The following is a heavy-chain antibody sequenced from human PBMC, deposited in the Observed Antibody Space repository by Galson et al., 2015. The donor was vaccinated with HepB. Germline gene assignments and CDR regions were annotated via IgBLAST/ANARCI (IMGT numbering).Heavy chain of an antibody. J-gene: IGHJ3*02. V-gene: IGHV3-9*01. CDR3: AKISTVVTPDDAFDI. CDR2: ISWNSGSI. CDR1: GFAFSSYA. Sequence: SLRLSCAASGFAFSSYAMIWVRQAPGRGLEWVSGISWNSGSIGYADSVKGRFTISRDNAKNSLYLQMNSLRAEDTALYYCAKISTVVTPDDAFDIWGQGTMVTVSS. D-gene: IGHD4-23*01.